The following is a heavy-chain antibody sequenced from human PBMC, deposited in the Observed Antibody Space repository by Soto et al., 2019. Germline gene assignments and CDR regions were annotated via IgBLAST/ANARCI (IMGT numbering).Heavy chain of an antibody. CDR1: GFTFSSYG. CDR2: ISYDGSNK. D-gene: IGHD3-16*02. CDR3: AKDGGLHLGEVSASGAFDI. J-gene: IGHJ3*02. Sequence: QVQLVESGGGVVQPGRSLRLSCAASGFTFSSYGMHWVRQAPGKGLEWVAVISYDGSNKYYADSVKGRFTISRDNSKNTLYLQMNSLRAEDTAVYYCAKDGGLHLGEVSASGAFDIWGQGTIVTVPS. V-gene: IGHV3-30*18.